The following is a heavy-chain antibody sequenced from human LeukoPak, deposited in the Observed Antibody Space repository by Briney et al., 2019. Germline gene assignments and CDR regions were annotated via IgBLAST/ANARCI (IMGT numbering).Heavy chain of an antibody. V-gene: IGHV4-61*02. CDR2: IYTSGST. Sequence: SQTLSLTCTVSGGSISSGSYYWSWIRQPAGKGLEWIGRIYTSGSTNYNPSLKSRVTISVDTSKNQFSLKLSSVTAADTAVYYCARSNGVSYFDYWGQGNLVTVSS. D-gene: IGHD2-8*01. CDR3: ARSNGVSYFDY. CDR1: GGSISSGSYY. J-gene: IGHJ4*02.